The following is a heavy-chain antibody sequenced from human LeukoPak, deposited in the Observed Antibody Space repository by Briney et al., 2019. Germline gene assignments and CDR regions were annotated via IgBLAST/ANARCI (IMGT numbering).Heavy chain of an antibody. V-gene: IGHV3-7*01. J-gene: IGHJ4*02. CDR1: GFTFSSYW. CDR2: IKHDGSEA. D-gene: IGHD5-12*01. CDR3: VKGRGGYVKYKTFDY. Sequence: GGSLRLSCAASGFTFSSYWMSWVRQAPGKGLEWVANIKHDGSEAYYVASVKGRFTISRDNAKNSLYLQMNCLRTEDTAVYYCVKGRGGYVKYKTFDYWGQGTLVTVSS.